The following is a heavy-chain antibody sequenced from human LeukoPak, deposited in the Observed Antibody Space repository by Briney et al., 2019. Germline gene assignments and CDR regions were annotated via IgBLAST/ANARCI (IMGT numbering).Heavy chain of an antibody. Sequence: TGGSLRLSCAASGFTFSSYGMHWVRQAPGKGLEWVAVIWYDGSNKYYADSVKGRFTISRDNSKNTLYLQMNSLRAEDTAVYYCAREPTTQAFDIWGQGTMVTVSS. V-gene: IGHV3-33*01. CDR3: AREPTTQAFDI. CDR1: GFTFSSYG. CDR2: IWYDGSNK. J-gene: IGHJ3*02. D-gene: IGHD1-14*01.